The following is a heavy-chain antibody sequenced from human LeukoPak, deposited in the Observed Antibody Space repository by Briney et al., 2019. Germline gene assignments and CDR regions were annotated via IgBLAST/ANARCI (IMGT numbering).Heavy chain of an antibody. V-gene: IGHV4-34*01. D-gene: IGHD3-10*01. Sequence: SETLSLTCAVYGGSFSGYYWSWIRHPPGKGLVWIGEINHSGSTNYNTSLKSRVTISVDTSKNQFSLKLSSATAADTAVYYCARGAYYYGSGSYYSRFWKDYFDYWGQGTLVTVSS. CDR1: GGSFSGYY. CDR3: ARGAYYYGSGSYYSRFWKDYFDY. J-gene: IGHJ4*02. CDR2: INHSGST.